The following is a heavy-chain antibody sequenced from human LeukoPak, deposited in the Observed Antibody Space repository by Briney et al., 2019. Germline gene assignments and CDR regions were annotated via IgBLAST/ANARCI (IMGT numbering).Heavy chain of an antibody. Sequence: NPSETLSLTCTVSGGSISSYYWSWIRQPAGKGPEWIGRIYTSGSTNYNPSLKSRVTMSVDASKNQFSLKLSSVTAADTAVYYCAREWADGCSGGSCYSLGYYYYYMDVWGKGTTVTVSS. D-gene: IGHD2-15*01. CDR2: IYTSGST. CDR3: AREWADGCSGGSCYSLGYYYYYMDV. V-gene: IGHV4-4*07. J-gene: IGHJ6*03. CDR1: GGSISSYY.